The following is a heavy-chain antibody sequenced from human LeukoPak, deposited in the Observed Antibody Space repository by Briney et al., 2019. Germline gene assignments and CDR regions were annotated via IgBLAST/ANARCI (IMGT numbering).Heavy chain of an antibody. CDR1: GFSFSSYS. CDR2: ITTSSSYI. V-gene: IGHV3-21*01. J-gene: IGHJ6*03. D-gene: IGHD3-16*02. Sequence: GGSLILSCAASGFSFSSYSMNWVRQAPGKGLEWVSSITTSSSYIYYADSVKGRFTISRDNAKNSLFLQMNSLRAEDTAVYYCAKVRDTFGLYYYMDVWGQGTTLIVSS. CDR3: AKVRDTFGLYYYMDV.